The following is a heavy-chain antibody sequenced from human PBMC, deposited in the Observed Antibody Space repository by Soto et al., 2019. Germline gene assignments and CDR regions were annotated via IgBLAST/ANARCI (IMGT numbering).Heavy chain of an antibody. Sequence: PSETLSLTCAVSGGSISSSNWWSWVRQPPGKGLEWIGEIYHSGSTNYNPSLKSRVTISVDKSKNQFSLKLSSVTAADTAVYYCARRRIAVAGGGMDVWGQGTTVTVSS. CDR1: GGSISSSNW. CDR3: ARRRIAVAGGGMDV. V-gene: IGHV4-4*02. D-gene: IGHD6-19*01. J-gene: IGHJ6*02. CDR2: IYHSGST.